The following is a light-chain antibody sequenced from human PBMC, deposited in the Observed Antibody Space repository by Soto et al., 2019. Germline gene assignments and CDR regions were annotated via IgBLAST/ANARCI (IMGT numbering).Light chain of an antibody. CDR2: AAA. CDR3: QRYNSAPLVT. Sequence: DIQMTQSPSSLSASVGDRVTITCRASQGIGNYLAWYQQKPGNVPKLLIYAAATLQSGVPSRCSGSGSGTDFSLNISSLQPEDVATYYCQRYNSAPLVTFGPGAKVYLK. J-gene: IGKJ3*01. V-gene: IGKV1-27*01. CDR1: QGIGNY.